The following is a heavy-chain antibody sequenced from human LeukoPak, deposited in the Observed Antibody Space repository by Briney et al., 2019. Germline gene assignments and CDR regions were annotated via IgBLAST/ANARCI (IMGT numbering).Heavy chain of an antibody. J-gene: IGHJ6*03. Sequence: SGSLSLTCTVSVGSISSHYWRCIRQPPGKGVWWIGHIYYSGSTKYNPSLKSRVTISVYAPKNQSSLKLSSVTAADTAVYYCARARSGVNSWYHKGYYYYYMDVWGKGTTVTVSS. CDR2: IYYSGST. CDR3: ARARSGVNSWYHKGYYYYYMDV. D-gene: IGHD6-13*01. V-gene: IGHV4-59*11. CDR1: VGSISSHY.